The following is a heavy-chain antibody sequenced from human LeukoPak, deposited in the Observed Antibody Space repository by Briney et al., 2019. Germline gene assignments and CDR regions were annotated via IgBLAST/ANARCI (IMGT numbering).Heavy chain of an antibody. Sequence: SQTLSLTCTVSGGSISSFYWSWIRQPPGKGLEWIGFIYHSGSTNYNPSLRSRVTISVDTSKNQFSLKLNSVTAADTAVYYCARWSDTSPIWGQGTMVIVSS. V-gene: IGHV4-59*01. CDR3: ARWSDTSPI. D-gene: IGHD2-2*01. J-gene: IGHJ3*02. CDR1: GGSISSFY. CDR2: IYHSGST.